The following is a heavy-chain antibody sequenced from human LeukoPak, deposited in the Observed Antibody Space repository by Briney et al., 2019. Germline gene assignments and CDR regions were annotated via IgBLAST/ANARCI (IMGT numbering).Heavy chain of an antibody. D-gene: IGHD2-2*01. Sequence: PSETLSLTCAVSGYSISSGYYWGWIRQPPVKGLEWIGSIYHSGSTYYNPSLKSRVTISVDTSKNQFSLKLSSVTAADTAVYYCARLGRCSSTSCFDPWGQGTLVTVSS. J-gene: IGHJ5*02. CDR2: IYHSGST. CDR1: GYSISSGYY. CDR3: ARLGRCSSTSCFDP. V-gene: IGHV4-38-2*01.